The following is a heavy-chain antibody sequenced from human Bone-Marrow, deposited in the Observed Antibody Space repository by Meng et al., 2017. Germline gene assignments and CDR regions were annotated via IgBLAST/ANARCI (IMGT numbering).Heavy chain of an antibody. CDR2: ISYDGNKK. J-gene: IGHJ4*02. D-gene: IGHD2-2*01. V-gene: IGHV3-30*01. CDR1: GFTFSSYA. Sequence: GESLKISCAASGFTFSSYAIHWVRQAPGKGLEWVAVISYDGNKKYYAESVKGRFTISRDNSKNTLYLQMNSLRIEDTAVYFCARIHLLGYCASTSCPPGDWGQGTLVTVSS. CDR3: ARIHLLGYCASTSCPPGD.